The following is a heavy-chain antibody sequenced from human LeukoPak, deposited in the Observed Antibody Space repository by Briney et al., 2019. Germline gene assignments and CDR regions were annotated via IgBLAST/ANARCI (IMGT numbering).Heavy chain of an antibody. CDR2: IRTKIEGETR. V-gene: IGHV3-15*01. CDR3: TTERNWELLRPYGLDI. D-gene: IGHD1-26*01. Sequence: PGGSLRLSCAASGFTFSSYAMNWVRQAPGKGLEWVGRIRTKIEGETRDYPAPVKGRFTISRDDSKTTLYLQMNGLKTEDSAVYYCTTERNWELLRPYGLDIWGQGTTVTVSS. CDR1: GFTFSSYA. J-gene: IGHJ6*02.